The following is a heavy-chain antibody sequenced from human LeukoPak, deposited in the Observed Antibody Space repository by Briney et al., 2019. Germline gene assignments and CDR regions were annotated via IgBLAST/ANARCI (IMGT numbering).Heavy chain of an antibody. Sequence: PGGSLRLSCAASGFTFSSAWMSWVRQAPGKGLEWVGRIKSKTDGGATDYAAPVKGRFTISRDDSKNTLYLQMDSLKTEDTAVYYCSTFQGVVVIYYYGMDVWGQGTTVTVSS. J-gene: IGHJ6*02. CDR2: IKSKTDGGAT. D-gene: IGHD2-2*01. CDR3: STFQGVVVIYYYGMDV. CDR1: GFTFSSAW. V-gene: IGHV3-15*01.